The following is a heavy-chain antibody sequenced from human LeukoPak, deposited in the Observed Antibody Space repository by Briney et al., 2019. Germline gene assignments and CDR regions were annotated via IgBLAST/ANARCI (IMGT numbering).Heavy chain of an antibody. CDR2: ISGSGLNT. D-gene: IGHD3-22*01. Sequence: GGSLRLSCAASGFTFSNYAMSWVRQAPGKGLEWVSAISGSGLNTYYADSVKGRFTISRDNSKNTLYLQMNTLRAEDTAVYFCAKNKDYDSSGYYWRPFDYWGQGTLVTVSS. CDR3: AKNKDYDSSGYYWRPFDY. CDR1: GFTFSNYA. V-gene: IGHV3-23*01. J-gene: IGHJ4*02.